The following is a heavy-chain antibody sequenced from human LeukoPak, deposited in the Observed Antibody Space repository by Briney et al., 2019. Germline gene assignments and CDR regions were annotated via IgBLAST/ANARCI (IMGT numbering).Heavy chain of an antibody. Sequence: GGSLRLSCATSGFIFSNAWMSWVRQAPGKGLEWVGRIKSKTDGGTTDYAAPVKGRFTISRDDSKNTLHLQMNSLKIEDTAVYYCTTDRRHLFGNFPVDYYYYMDVWGKGATVAVSS. J-gene: IGHJ6*03. CDR3: TTDRRHLFGNFPVDYYYYMDV. V-gene: IGHV3-15*01. D-gene: IGHD1-7*01. CDR2: IKSKTDGGTT. CDR1: GFIFSNAW.